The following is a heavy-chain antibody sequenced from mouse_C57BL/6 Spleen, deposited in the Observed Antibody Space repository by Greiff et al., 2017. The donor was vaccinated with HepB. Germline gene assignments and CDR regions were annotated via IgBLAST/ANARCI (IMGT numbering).Heavy chain of an antibody. J-gene: IGHJ2*01. CDR1: GFTFNTYA. CDR3: VREGDYYGSRDFDY. V-gene: IGHV10-3*01. Sequence: DAGGGLVQPKGSLTLSCAASGFTFNTYAMHWVRQAPGKGLEWVARIRSKSSNYATYYADSVKDRFTISRDDSQSMLYLQMNNLKTEDTAMYYCVREGDYYGSRDFDYWGQGTTLTVSS. CDR2: IRSKSSNYAT. D-gene: IGHD1-1*01.